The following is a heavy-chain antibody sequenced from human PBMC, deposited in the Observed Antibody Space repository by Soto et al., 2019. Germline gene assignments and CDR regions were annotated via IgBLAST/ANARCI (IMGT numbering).Heavy chain of an antibody. Sequence: QVQLVESGGGVVQPERSLRLSCAASGFTFSSYAMHWVRQAPGKGLEWVALIWYDGGNEYYADSVKGRFTISRDNSKNMLYLQMGRLRAEDTAVYCCARGDFYCSGSSLDYWGQGTLVTVSS. CDR1: GFTFSSYA. CDR2: IWYDGGNE. D-gene: IGHD3-10*01. V-gene: IGHV3-33*01. CDR3: ARGDFYCSGSSLDY. J-gene: IGHJ4*02.